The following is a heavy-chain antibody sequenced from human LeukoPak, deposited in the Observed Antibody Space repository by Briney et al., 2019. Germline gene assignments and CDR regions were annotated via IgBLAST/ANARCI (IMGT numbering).Heavy chain of an antibody. V-gene: IGHV3-33*01. CDR3: AGQGDAIEY. Sequence: GGSLRLSCAASGFTFSSYGMHWVRQAPGKGLERVAVIWSDGTTKFYADSVKGRFTISRDNSKNTLVLQMNSLTAEDTALYYCAGQGDAIEYWGQGTLVTVSS. CDR1: GFTFSSYG. CDR2: IWSDGTTK. J-gene: IGHJ4*02. D-gene: IGHD1-26*01.